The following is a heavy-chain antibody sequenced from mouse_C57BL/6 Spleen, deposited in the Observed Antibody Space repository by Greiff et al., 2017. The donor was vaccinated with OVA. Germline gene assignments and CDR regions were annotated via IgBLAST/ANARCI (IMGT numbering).Heavy chain of an antibody. V-gene: IGHV1-59*01. Sequence: QVQLKQPGAELVRPGTSVKLSCKASGYTFTSYWMHWVKQRPGQGLEWIGVIDPSDSYTNYNQKFKGKATLTVDTSSSTAYMQLSSLTSEDSAVYYCARGHYGNYEGYFDVWGTGTTVTVSS. D-gene: IGHD2-1*01. J-gene: IGHJ1*03. CDR1: GYTFTSYW. CDR2: IDPSDSYT. CDR3: ARGHYGNYEGYFDV.